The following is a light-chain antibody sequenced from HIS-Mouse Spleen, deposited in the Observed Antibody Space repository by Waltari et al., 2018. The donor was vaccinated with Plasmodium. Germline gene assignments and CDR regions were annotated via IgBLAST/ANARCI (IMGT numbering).Light chain of an antibody. Sequence: EIVMTQSPATLSVSPGERATLSCRASQSFSNNLAWYQQKPGQAPRLLIYGASTRATGIPARFSGSGSGTEFTLTISSLQSEDFAVYYCQQYNNWSFTFGPGTKVDIK. CDR1: QSFSNN. CDR3: QQYNNWSFT. CDR2: GAS. V-gene: IGKV3-15*01. J-gene: IGKJ3*01.